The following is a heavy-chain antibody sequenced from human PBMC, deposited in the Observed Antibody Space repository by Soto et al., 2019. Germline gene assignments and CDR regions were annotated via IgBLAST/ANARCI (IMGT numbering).Heavy chain of an antibody. CDR2: IYWNDDK. CDR1: SFSLTTTGVG. CDR3: GHRGGWIYFDP. V-gene: IGHV2-5*01. Sequence: SGPTLVNPTQTLTLTCTFSSFSLTTTGVGVGWIRQPPGKAPEWLALIYWNDDKRYSLPLKNRLTITKDTSKSQVVLTMTNMDPVDPAPHFGGHRGGWIYFDPRGQGTLVIVSS. D-gene: IGHD5-12*01. J-gene: IGHJ4*02.